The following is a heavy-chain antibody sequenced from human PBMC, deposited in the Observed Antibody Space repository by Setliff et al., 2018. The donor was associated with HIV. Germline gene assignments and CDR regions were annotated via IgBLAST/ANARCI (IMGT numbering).Heavy chain of an antibody. CDR3: TRGPEGVAGGDY. CDR1: GDSISSHY. D-gene: IGHD3-3*01. Sequence: SETLSLTCTVSGDSISSHYWNWIRQPPGKALEWIGYIYYSGSTNYNPSFKSRVTISVDRSKSQFSLKLSSVTAADTAIYYCTRGPEGVAGGDYWGQGILVTVSS. J-gene: IGHJ4*02. CDR2: IYYSGST. V-gene: IGHV4-59*11.